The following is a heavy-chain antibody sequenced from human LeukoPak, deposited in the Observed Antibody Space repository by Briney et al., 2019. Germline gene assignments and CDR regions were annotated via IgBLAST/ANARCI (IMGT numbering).Heavy chain of an antibody. D-gene: IGHD2/OR15-2a*01. CDR2: IIASVRRT. CDR3: AKSIVARWVTDC. CDR1: GFIFSSNG. J-gene: IGHJ4*02. V-gene: IGHV3-23*01. Sequence: VGCLRLSCVASGFIFSSNGMSWVRQAPGKGLEWVSAIIASVRRTYYADSVKGRFTISRDNSENTLYLQMNTLRAEDTAIYFCAKSIVARWVTDCWGQGTLVTVSS.